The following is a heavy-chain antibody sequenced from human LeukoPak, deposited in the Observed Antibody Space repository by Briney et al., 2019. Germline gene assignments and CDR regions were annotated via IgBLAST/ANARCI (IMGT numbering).Heavy chain of an antibody. J-gene: IGHJ5*02. CDR2: IHSSGST. CDR3: SRSLPGAVGAADL. D-gene: IGHD6-13*01. V-gene: IGHV4-59*01. Sequence: SETLSLTCTVSGGSIISYYWSWIRQTPGKGLEWIAYIHSSGSTNYNPSLKSRVTISVDTSKNHFSLKVTSMTAANTGIYYCSRSLPGAVGAADLWGQGTLVTVSS. CDR1: GGSIISYY.